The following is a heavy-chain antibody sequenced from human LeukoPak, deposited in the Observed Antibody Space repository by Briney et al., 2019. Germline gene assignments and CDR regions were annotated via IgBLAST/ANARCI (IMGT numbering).Heavy chain of an antibody. CDR1: GGSISSGDYY. D-gene: IGHD6-6*01. J-gene: IGHJ3*02. CDR3: ARLYTSFRAFDI. V-gene: IGHV4-31*03. Sequence: SETLSLTCTVSGGSISSGDYYWSWIRQHPGTGLEWIGYIYYSGSTYYNPSLKSRVTISVDTSKNQFSLKLSSVTAADTAVYYCARLYTSFRAFDIWGQGTMVTVSS. CDR2: IYYSGST.